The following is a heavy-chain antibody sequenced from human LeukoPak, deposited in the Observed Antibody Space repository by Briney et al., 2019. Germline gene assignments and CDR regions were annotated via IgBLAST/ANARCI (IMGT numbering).Heavy chain of an antibody. D-gene: IGHD6-13*01. CDR2: IGASV. J-gene: IGHJ6*04. Sequence: PGGSLRLSCAASGFNFSAYTTNWIRQAPGKGREWVSSIGASVYYGDSVRGRFTISRDDTKNSIYLQMDSLRVDDTAVYFCARDKPGIAAPDVWGKGTTVTVSS. CDR1: GFNFSAYT. V-gene: IGHV3-21*01. CDR3: ARDKPGIAAPDV.